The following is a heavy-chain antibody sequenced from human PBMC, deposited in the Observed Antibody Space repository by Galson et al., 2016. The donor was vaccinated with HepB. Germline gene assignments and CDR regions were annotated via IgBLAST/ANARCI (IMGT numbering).Heavy chain of an antibody. CDR1: GNTLSELR. D-gene: IGHD2-15*01. V-gene: IGHV1-24*01. Sequence: SVKVSCKVSGNTLSELRIHWVRQAPGKGLEWMGGFDPEEAKTIYAQRFQGRVIMTEDTSTDLAEMEMSSLTSEDTAIYYCVKDRRLDFNKFVSGDWFDPWGQGTLVTVSS. CDR2: FDPEEAKT. CDR3: VKDRRLDFNKFVSGDWFDP. J-gene: IGHJ5*02.